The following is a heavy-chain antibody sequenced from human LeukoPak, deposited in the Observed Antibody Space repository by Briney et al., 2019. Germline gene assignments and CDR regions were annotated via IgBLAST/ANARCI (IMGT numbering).Heavy chain of an antibody. CDR3: ATHQLSIAAAGTPYFQH. Sequence: GRSLRLSCAASGFTFDDYAMHWVRQAPGKGLEWVSGISWNSGSIGYADSVKGRFTISRDNAKNSLYLQMNSLRAEDTAVYYCATHQLSIAAAGTPYFQHWGQGTLVTVSS. J-gene: IGHJ1*01. D-gene: IGHD6-13*01. CDR1: GFTFDDYA. CDR2: ISWNSGSI. V-gene: IGHV3-9*01.